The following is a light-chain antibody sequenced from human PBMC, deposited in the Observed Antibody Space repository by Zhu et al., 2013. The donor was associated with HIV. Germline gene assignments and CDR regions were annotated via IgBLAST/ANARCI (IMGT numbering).Light chain of an antibody. J-gene: IGKJ1*01. CDR1: QSISSY. V-gene: IGKV1-5*03. Sequence: DIQMTQSPSSLSASVGDRVTITCRASQSISSYLNWYQQKPGKAPKVLIYKASNLENEVPSRFSGSESGTEFTLTISSLHPDDFATYYCQQYNSYPWTFGQGTKVEIK. CDR3: QQYNSYPWT. CDR2: KAS.